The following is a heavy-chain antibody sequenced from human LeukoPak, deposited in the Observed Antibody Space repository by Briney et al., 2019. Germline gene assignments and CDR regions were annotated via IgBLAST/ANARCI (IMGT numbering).Heavy chain of an antibody. CDR1: GFTFSSYW. Sequence: GGSLRLSCAASGFTFSSYWMSWVRQAPGKGLEWVANIKQDGSEKYYVDSVKGRFTISRDNAKNSLYLQMNSLRAEDTAVYYCARDGATVTTRRAADYWGQGTLVTVSS. V-gene: IGHV3-7*01. J-gene: IGHJ4*02. CDR3: ARDGATVTTRRAADY. CDR2: IKQDGSEK. D-gene: IGHD4-17*01.